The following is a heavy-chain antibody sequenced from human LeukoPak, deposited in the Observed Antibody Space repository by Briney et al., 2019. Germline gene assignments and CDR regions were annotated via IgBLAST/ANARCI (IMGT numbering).Heavy chain of an antibody. CDR1: GYTFTRYG. CDR3: ASGDGGNSPYYYYGMDV. Sequence: ASVKVSCKASGYTFTRYGISWVRQAPGQGLEWMGWISAYNGNTNYAQKLQDRVTMTTDTSTSTAYMELRSLRSDDTAVYYCASGDGGNSPYYYYGMDVWGQGTTVTVSS. V-gene: IGHV1-18*01. CDR2: ISAYNGNT. J-gene: IGHJ6*02. D-gene: IGHD4-23*01.